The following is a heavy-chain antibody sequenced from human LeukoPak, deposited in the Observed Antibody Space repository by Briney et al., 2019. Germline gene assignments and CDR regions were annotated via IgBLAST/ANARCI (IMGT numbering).Heavy chain of an antibody. J-gene: IGHJ5*02. Sequence: VASVKVSCKASGYTFTSYGISWVRQAPGQGLEWMGWISAYNGNTNHAQKLQGRVTMTTDTSTSTAYMELRSLRSDDTAVYYCARTIAAAAGGWFDPWGQGTLVTVSS. V-gene: IGHV1-18*01. CDR2: ISAYNGNT. CDR1: GYTFTSYG. D-gene: IGHD6-13*01. CDR3: ARTIAAAAGGWFDP.